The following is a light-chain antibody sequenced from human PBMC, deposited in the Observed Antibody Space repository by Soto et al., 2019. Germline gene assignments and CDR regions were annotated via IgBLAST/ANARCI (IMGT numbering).Light chain of an antibody. CDR1: QSVSSSN. V-gene: IGKV3-15*01. Sequence: EIGVNQSPGTLSLYQGERATLSCRASQSVSSSNLAWYQQKPGQAPRLLIYGASTRATGIPDRFSGSGSGTDFTLTISSLQPEDFALYYCQQSNNSPRTFGQGTQVAIK. CDR2: GAS. J-gene: IGKJ1*01. CDR3: QQSNNSPRT.